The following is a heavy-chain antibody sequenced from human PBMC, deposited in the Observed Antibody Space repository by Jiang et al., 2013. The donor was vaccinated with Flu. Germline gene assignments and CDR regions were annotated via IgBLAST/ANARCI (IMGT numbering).Heavy chain of an antibody. Sequence: GGGVVQPGRSLRLSCAASGFTLSGYGIHWVRQAPGKGLEWVTVLWYDGNRQYYADSVRGRFTTSRDISKNTVYLQMNSLRAEDTAVYYCARDVDTSSHYGWFDPWGQGTLVTVSS. D-gene: IGHD2-2*01. CDR1: GFTLSGYG. J-gene: IGHJ5*02. CDR2: LWYDGNRQ. V-gene: IGHV3-33*01. CDR3: ARDVDTSSHYGWFDP.